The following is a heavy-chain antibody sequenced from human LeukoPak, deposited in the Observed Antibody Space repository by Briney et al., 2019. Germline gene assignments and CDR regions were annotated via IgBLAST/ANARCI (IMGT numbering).Heavy chain of an antibody. V-gene: IGHV3-7*01. D-gene: IGHD6-13*01. CDR3: ARAHPTIVAAAYYYYYYMDV. Sequence: AGGSLRLSCAASGFTFSSYWMSWVRQAPGKGLEWVANIKQDGSEKYYVDSVKGRFTISRDNAKNSLYLQMNSLSAEDTAVYYCARAHPTIVAAAYYYYYYMDVWGKGTTVTVSS. CDR1: GFTFSSYW. J-gene: IGHJ6*03. CDR2: IKQDGSEK.